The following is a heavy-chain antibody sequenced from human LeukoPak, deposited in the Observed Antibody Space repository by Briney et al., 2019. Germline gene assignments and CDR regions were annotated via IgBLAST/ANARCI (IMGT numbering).Heavy chain of an antibody. CDR3: AREDYYDSSGRLPDY. J-gene: IGHJ4*02. D-gene: IGHD3-22*01. CDR1: GFTFSSYS. V-gene: IGHV3-21*01. Sequence: GGSLRLSCAASGFTFSSYSMNWVRQAPGKGLEWVSSISSSSSYIYYADSVKGRFTISRDNAKNSLYLQMNSLRAEDTAVYYCAREDYYDSSGRLPDYWGQGTLVTVSS. CDR2: ISSSSSYI.